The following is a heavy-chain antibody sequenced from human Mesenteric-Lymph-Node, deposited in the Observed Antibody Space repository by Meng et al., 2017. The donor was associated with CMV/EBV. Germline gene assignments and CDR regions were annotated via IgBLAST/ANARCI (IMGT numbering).Heavy chain of an antibody. J-gene: IGHJ4*02. D-gene: IGHD5-24*01. Sequence: GESLKISCVGSGYTFSSHSLNWVRQAPGEGLEWISYISSNSYTIYYADSVKGRFTISRDNAKNSLSLQMNSLRAEDTAVYYCARRREGYHSGIDYWGQGTVVTVSS. V-gene: IGHV3-48*04. CDR2: ISSNSYTI. CDR1: GYTFSSHS. CDR3: ARRREGYHSGIDY.